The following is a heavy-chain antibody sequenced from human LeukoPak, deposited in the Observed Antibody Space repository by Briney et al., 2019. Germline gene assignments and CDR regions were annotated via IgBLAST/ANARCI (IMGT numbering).Heavy chain of an antibody. CDR1: GFTFDDYA. CDR3: AKGFTMVRGVTDYADAFDI. Sequence: PGGSLRLSCAASGFTFDDYAMHWVRQAPGKGLEWVSGISWNSGSIGYADSVKGRFTISRDNAKNSLYLQMNSLRAEDTALYYCAKGFTMVRGVTDYADAFDIWGQGTMVTVSS. V-gene: IGHV3-9*01. J-gene: IGHJ3*02. CDR2: ISWNSGSI. D-gene: IGHD3-10*01.